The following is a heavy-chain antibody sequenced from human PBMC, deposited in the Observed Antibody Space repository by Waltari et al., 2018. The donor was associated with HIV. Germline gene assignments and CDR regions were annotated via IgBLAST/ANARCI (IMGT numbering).Heavy chain of an antibody. D-gene: IGHD6-13*01. CDR3: ARDSRGTSWSLNWFDP. V-gene: IGHV3-21*02. J-gene: IGHJ5*02. Sequence: EVQLVDSGGGLVKPGGSLRLSCAASGFTFSDHSMNWVRQSPGKGLEWVSSISSSGSFIYYADSVKGRFTISRDNAKNSMYLQMNNLRADDSAMYYCARDSRGTSWSLNWFDPWGQGTLVTVSS. CDR1: GFTFSDHS. CDR2: ISSSGSFI.